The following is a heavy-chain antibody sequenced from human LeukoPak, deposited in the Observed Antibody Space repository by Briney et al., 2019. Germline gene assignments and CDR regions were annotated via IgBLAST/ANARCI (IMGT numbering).Heavy chain of an antibody. CDR3: ARDSPDYDFWSGYLNY. D-gene: IGHD3-3*01. CDR2: IKQDGSEK. J-gene: IGHJ4*02. CDR1: GFTLSSYW. V-gene: IGHV3-7*01. Sequence: PGGSLRLSCAASGFTLSSYWMSWVRQAPGKGLKWVANIKQDGSEKYYVDSVKGRFTISRDNAKNSLYLQMNSLRAEDTAVYYCARDSPDYDFWSGYLNYWGQGTLVTVSS.